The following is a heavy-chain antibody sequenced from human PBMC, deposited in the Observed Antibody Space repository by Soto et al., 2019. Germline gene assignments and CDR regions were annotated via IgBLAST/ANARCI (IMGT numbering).Heavy chain of an antibody. V-gene: IGHV1-2*02. J-gene: IGHJ6*02. CDR3: AREEDTISDYYYYGMDV. D-gene: IGHD3-10*01. Sequence: ASVKVSCKASGYTFTGYYMHWVRQAPGQGLEWMGWINPNSGGTNYAQKFQGRDTMTRDTSISTAYMELSRLRSDDTAVYYCAREEDTISDYYYYGMDVWGQGTTVTVSS. CDR2: INPNSGGT. CDR1: GYTFTGYY.